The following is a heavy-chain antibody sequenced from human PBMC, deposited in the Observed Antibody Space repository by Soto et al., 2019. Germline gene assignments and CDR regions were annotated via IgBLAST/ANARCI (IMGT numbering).Heavy chain of an antibody. Sequence: QVQLQESGPGLVKPSETLSLTCTVSGGSISSYYWSWIRQSPGKGLEWIGYIYYSGSTKYNPSLKSRVNISLEPSKNQFSLQLSSLTAADTAVYYCARGRGDTAMAWYYWGQGTLVTVSS. CDR3: ARGRGDTAMAWYY. D-gene: IGHD5-18*01. J-gene: IGHJ4*02. CDR2: IYYSGST. V-gene: IGHV4-59*01. CDR1: GGSISSYY.